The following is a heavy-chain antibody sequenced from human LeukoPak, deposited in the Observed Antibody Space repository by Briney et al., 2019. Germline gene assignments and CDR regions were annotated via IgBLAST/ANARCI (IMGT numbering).Heavy chain of an antibody. CDR2: INHSGST. CDR3: ARRRSYYYYMDV. Sequence: SETLSLTCAVYGGSFSGYYWSWIRQRPGKGLEWIGEINHSGSTNYNPSLKSRVTISVDTSKNQFSLKLSSVTAADTAVYYCARRRSYYYYMDVWGKGTTVTVSS. V-gene: IGHV4-34*01. J-gene: IGHJ6*03. CDR1: GGSFSGYY.